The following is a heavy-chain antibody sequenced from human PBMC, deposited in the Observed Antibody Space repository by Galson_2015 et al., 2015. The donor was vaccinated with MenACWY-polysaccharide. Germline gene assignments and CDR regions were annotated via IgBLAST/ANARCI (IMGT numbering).Heavy chain of an antibody. J-gene: IGHJ4*02. CDR3: ASQTWTGYFDY. Sequence: SLRLSCAASGFTFSNYWMSWVRQAPEKGLEWVANIKQDGSEKYYVDSMKGRFTISRDNAKTSLYLQMNSLRAEDTAMYYCASQTWTGYFDYWGQGSLVTVSS. V-gene: IGHV3-7*03. D-gene: IGHD3-10*01. CDR2: IKQDGSEK. CDR1: GFTFSNYW.